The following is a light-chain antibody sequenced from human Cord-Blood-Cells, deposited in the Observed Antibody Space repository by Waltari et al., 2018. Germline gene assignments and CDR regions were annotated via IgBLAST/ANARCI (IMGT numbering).Light chain of an antibody. CDR3: CSYAGSSTSLYV. CDR1: SSDVGSYNL. Sequence: QSALTQPASVSGSPGQSLTISCTGTSSDVGSYNLVSWYQQPPGKAPKLMIYEGSKRPSGVSNRFSGSKSGNTASLTISGLQAEDEADYYCCSYAGSSTSLYVFGTGTKVTVL. CDR2: EGS. V-gene: IGLV2-23*01. J-gene: IGLJ1*01.